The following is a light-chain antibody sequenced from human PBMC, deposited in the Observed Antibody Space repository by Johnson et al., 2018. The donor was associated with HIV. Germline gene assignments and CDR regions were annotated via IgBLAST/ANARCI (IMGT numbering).Light chain of an antibody. CDR1: SSNIGNNY. J-gene: IGLJ1*01. CDR2: DNG. V-gene: IGLV1-51*01. Sequence: QPVLTQPPSVSAAPGQKVTISCSGSSSNIGNNYVSWYQQLPGTAPKLLIYDNGKRPSGIPDRFSGSKSGTSATLGITGLQTGDEADYYCGTWDSRLRTGFFGDGTKGAGL. CDR3: GTWDSRLRTGF.